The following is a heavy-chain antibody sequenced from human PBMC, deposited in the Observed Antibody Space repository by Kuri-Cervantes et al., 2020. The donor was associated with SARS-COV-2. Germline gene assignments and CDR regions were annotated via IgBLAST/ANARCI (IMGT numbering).Heavy chain of an antibody. CDR3: ARDWGQSRYDFWSGYALGY. Sequence: ASVKVSCKASGYTFTGYYMHWVRQAPGQGLEWMGIINPSGGSTSYAQKFQGRVTMTRDTSTSTVYMELSSLRSEDTAVYYCARDWGQSRYDFWSGYALGYWGQETLVTVSS. CDR1: GYTFTGYY. D-gene: IGHD3-3*01. CDR2: INPSGGST. V-gene: IGHV1-46*01. J-gene: IGHJ4*02.